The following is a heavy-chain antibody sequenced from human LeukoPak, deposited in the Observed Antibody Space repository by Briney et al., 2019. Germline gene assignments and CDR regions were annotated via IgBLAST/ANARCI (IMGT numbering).Heavy chain of an antibody. CDR1: GYSISSSYY. Sequence: SETLSLTCAVSGYSISSSYYWSWIRQPAGKGLEWIGRIYTSGSTNYNPSLKSRVTMSVDTSKNQFSLKLSSVTAADTAVYYCARDGSSAAYDYWGQGTLVTVSS. D-gene: IGHD2-15*01. V-gene: IGHV4-4*07. CDR3: ARDGSSAAYDY. J-gene: IGHJ4*02. CDR2: IYTSGST.